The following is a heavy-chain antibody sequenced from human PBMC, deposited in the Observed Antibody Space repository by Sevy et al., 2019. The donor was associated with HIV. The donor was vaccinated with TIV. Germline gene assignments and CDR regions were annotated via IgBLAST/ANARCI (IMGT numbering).Heavy chain of an antibody. V-gene: IGHV3-48*01. CDR2: ISSSSSTI. Sequence: GGSLRLSCAASGFTFSSYSMNWVRQAPGKGLEWVSYISSSSSTIYYADSVKGRFTISRDNAKNSLYLQMNSLRAEETAVYYCARDHGSVAAVFNWFDPWGQGTLVTVSS. CDR3: ARDHGSVAAVFNWFDP. J-gene: IGHJ5*02. D-gene: IGHD6-13*01. CDR1: GFTFSSYS.